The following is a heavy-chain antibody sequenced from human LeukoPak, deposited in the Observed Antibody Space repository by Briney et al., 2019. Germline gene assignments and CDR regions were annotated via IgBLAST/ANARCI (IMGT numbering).Heavy chain of an antibody. Sequence: GGSLRLSCVVSEFTFSSYAMSWVRQAPGKGLEWVSAISGSGGSTYYADSVKGRFTISRDNSKNTLYLQMNSLRAEDTAVYYCARGGRDGYNYEFYFDYWGQGTLVTVSS. V-gene: IGHV3-23*01. D-gene: IGHD5-24*01. J-gene: IGHJ4*02. CDR3: ARGGRDGYNYEFYFDY. CDR1: EFTFSSYA. CDR2: ISGSGGST.